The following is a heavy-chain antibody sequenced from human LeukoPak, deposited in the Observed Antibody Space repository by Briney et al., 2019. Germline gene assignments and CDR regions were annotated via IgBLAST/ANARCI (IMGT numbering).Heavy chain of an antibody. CDR2: IHQDAGEK. Sequence: GGSLRLSCAASGFSFSDSWMTWVRQTPGKGLQWVASIHQDAGEKQYLDSVRGRFTISRDNARNSLYLQMNSLRSEDTALYYCGRGGGGGLRKFENWGQGTPVTVSS. J-gene: IGHJ4*02. D-gene: IGHD5-12*01. CDR1: GFSFSDSW. CDR3: GRGGGGGLRKFEN. V-gene: IGHV3-7*05.